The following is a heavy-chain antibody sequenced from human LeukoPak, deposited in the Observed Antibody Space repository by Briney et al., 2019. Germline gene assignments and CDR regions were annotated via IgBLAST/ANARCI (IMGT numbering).Heavy chain of an antibody. CDR2: IGTAGDT. V-gene: IGHV3-13*01. Sequence: GGSLRLSCAASGFTFSSYDMHWFRQATGKGLEWVSAIGTAGDTYYPGSVKGRFTISRDNSKNTLYLQMNSLRAEDTAVYYCARTVSYYYGMDVWGQGTTVTVSS. CDR3: ARTVSYYYGMDV. CDR1: GFTFSSYD. J-gene: IGHJ6*02.